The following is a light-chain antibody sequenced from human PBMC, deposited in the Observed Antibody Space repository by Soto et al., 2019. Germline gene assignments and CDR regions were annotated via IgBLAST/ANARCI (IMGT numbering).Light chain of an antibody. Sequence: EIVLTQSPGALSVSPGERATLSCRASQSVSSSYLAWYQRKSGQAPRLLIYGASSRASGIPDRFSGSGSGTDFTLTISRLEPEDFAVYYCQQYGSSRITFGQGTRLEIK. CDR1: QSVSSSY. CDR3: QQYGSSRIT. CDR2: GAS. V-gene: IGKV3-20*01. J-gene: IGKJ5*01.